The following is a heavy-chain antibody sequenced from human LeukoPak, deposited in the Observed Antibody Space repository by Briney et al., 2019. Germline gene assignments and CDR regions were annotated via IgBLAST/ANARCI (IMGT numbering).Heavy chain of an antibody. V-gene: IGHV3-23*01. CDR1: GFTFSSHA. Sequence: GGSLRLSCAASGFTFSSHAMSWVRQAPGKGPEWVSAISGSGGSTYYADSVKGRFTISRDNSKNTLYLQMNSLRAEDTAVYYCAKFLSFYGSGSYNVAFDIWGQGTMVTVSS. CDR2: ISGSGGST. D-gene: IGHD3-10*01. CDR3: AKFLSFYGSGSYNVAFDI. J-gene: IGHJ3*02.